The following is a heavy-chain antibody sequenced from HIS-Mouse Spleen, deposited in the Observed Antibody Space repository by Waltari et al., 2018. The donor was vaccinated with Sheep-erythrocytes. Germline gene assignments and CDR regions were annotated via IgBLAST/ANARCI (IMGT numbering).Heavy chain of an antibody. V-gene: IGHV4-39*07. J-gene: IGHJ4*02. CDR1: GGSISSSSYY. D-gene: IGHD3-3*01. Sequence: QLQLQESGPGLVKPSETLSLTCTVSGGSISSSSYYWGWIRQPPGKGLEWIGSIYYSWSTYYNPSRKSRVTISVDTSKNQFSLKLGAVTAADTAGYYCARDEGTYYDFWSGYPPSYYFDYWGQGTLVTVSS. CDR3: ARDEGTYYDFWSGYPPSYYFDY. CDR2: IYYSWST.